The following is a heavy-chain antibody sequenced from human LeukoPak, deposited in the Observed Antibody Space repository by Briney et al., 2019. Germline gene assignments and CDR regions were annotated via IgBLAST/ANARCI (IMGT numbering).Heavy chain of an antibody. V-gene: IGHV4-59*01. CDR3: ARSSSNRFDP. CDR2: IYYSGST. CDR1: GGSISYYY. Sequence: SETLSLTCTVSGGSISYYYWSWIRQPPGKGLEWIGYIYYSGSTDYNPSLKSRVTVSVDTSKNQFSLKLTSVTAADTAVYYCARSSSNRFDPWGQGTLVTVSS. J-gene: IGHJ5*02. D-gene: IGHD6-6*01.